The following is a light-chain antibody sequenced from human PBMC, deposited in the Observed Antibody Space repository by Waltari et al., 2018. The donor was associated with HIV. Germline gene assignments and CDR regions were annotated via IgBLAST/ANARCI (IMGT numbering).Light chain of an antibody. J-gene: IGKJ2*01. CDR2: GAS. CDR1: QNVNNN. CDR3: QQYNNWPQT. Sequence: EIVLPQSPALLSVSPGERATLSCRASQNVNNNLAWYQQKNGQAPRLLIYGASTRATDGPGRFSGSGSGTEFTLTVSNLQSEDFAVYYCQQYNNWPQTFGQGTKVEIK. V-gene: IGKV3-15*01.